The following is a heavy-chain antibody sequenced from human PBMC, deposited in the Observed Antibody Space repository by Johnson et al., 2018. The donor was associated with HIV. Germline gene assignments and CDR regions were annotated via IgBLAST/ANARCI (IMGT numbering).Heavy chain of an antibody. CDR1: GFTFSDYY. V-gene: IGHV3-11*04. CDR2: ISSSGRTT. D-gene: IGHD2-21*01. CDR3: VRRMVVGYVAFDI. Sequence: QVQLVESGGGVVKPGGSLRLSCAASGFTFSDYYMSWIRQAPGKGLEWISYISSSGRTTYYADSVKGRFTISRNNVQNSMLLQINSLRADDTAVYFCVRRMVVGYVAFDIWGQMTMVSVSS. J-gene: IGHJ3*02.